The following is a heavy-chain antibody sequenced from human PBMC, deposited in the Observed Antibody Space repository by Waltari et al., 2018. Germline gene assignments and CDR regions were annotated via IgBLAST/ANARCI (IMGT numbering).Heavy chain of an antibody. CDR1: GFTFSNYW. CDR2: IKPDGSEK. V-gene: IGHV3-7*01. CDR3: VQGGFYYAD. J-gene: IGHJ4*02. Sequence: EVQVVESGGGLVQPGGSLRLSCLASGFTFSNYWMCWVRQAPGKGLEWVANIKPDGSEKNHVDSVKGRFTISRDNAKNSLYLQMNSLRAEDTAVYYCVQGGFYYADWGQGTLVTVSS. D-gene: IGHD3-10*01.